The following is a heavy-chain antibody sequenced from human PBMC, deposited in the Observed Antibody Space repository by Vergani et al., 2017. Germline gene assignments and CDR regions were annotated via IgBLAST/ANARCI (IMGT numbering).Heavy chain of an antibody. CDR1: GYTFTGYY. V-gene: IGHV1-2*02. CDR2: INPNSGGT. CDR3: ARLRPAITIFGVVINGGWFDP. D-gene: IGHD3-3*01. J-gene: IGHJ5*02. Sequence: VQLLESGAEVKKPGASVKVSCKASGYTFTGYYMHWVRQAPGQGLEWMGWINPNSGGTNYAQKFQGRVTMTRDTSISTAYMELSRLRSDDTAVYYCARLRPAITIFGVVINGGWFDPWGQGTLVTVSS.